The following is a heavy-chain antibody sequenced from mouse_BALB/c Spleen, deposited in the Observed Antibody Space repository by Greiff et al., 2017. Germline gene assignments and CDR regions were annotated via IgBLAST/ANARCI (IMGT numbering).Heavy chain of an antibody. V-gene: IGHV14-3*02. D-gene: IGHD2-4*01. CDR1: GFNIKDTY. J-gene: IGHJ3*01. Sequence: EVQLVESGAELVKPGASVKLSCTASGFNIKDTYMHWVKQRPEQGLEWIGRFDPANGNTKYDPKFQGKATITADTSSNTAYLQLSSLTSEDTAVYYCASYDYGAAWFAYWGQGTLVTVSA. CDR2: FDPANGNT. CDR3: ASYDYGAAWFAY.